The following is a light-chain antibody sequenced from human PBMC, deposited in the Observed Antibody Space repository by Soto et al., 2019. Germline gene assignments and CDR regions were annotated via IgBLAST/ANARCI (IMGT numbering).Light chain of an antibody. V-gene: IGKV3-20*01. CDR3: QQYGSSPWT. CDR2: GAS. Sequence: IVLTHSPATLSFSPGERATLSFRASQSVSSYLAWYQQKPGQAPRLLIYGASSRATGIPDRFSGSGSGTDFTLTISRLEPEDFAVYYCQQYGSSPWTFGQGTKVDIK. CDR1: QSVSSY. J-gene: IGKJ1*01.